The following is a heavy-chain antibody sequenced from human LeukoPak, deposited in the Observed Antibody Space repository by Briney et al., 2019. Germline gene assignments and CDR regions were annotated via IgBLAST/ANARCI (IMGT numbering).Heavy chain of an antibody. CDR2: ISGDSSSI. D-gene: IGHD3-16*01. CDR3: ARDLGAPLGISH. CDR1: GFTFSRDS. V-gene: IGHV3-48*01. Sequence: QAGGSLRLSCAASGFTFSRDSMNWVRQAPGKGLEWVSYISGDSSSIYYADFVRGRSTISRDNANNLVVLQMNSLRVEDTAIYYCARDLGAPLGISHWGQGTTATVSS. J-gene: IGHJ6*02.